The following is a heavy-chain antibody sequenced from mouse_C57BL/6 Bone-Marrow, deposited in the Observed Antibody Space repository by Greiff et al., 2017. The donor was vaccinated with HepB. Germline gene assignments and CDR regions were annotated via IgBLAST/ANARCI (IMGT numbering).Heavy chain of an antibody. V-gene: IGHV5-4*01. D-gene: IGHD4-1*01. CDR3: ARELGYYYAMDY. J-gene: IGHJ4*01. CDR2: ISDGGSYT. CDR1: GFTFSSYA. Sequence: EVHLVESGGGLVKPGGSLKLSCAASGFTFSSYAMSWVRQTPEKRLEWVATISDGGSYTYYPDNVKGRFTISRDNAKNNLYLQMSHLKSEDTAMYYCARELGYYYAMDYWGQGTSVTVSS.